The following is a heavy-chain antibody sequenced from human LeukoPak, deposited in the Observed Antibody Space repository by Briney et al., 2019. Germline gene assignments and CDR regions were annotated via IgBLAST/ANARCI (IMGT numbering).Heavy chain of an antibody. CDR1: GFPFSGYI. V-gene: IGHV3-48*02. Sequence: GGSLRLSCVASGFPFSGYIMNWVRQTPGKGLEWVSYISSGGTTIYYADSVKGRFTISRDNAKNSLYLQMNSLRDEDTAVYYCAKGGGWLYYFDYWGQGTLVTVSS. CDR3: AKGGGWLYYFDY. J-gene: IGHJ4*02. D-gene: IGHD6-19*01. CDR2: ISSGGTTI.